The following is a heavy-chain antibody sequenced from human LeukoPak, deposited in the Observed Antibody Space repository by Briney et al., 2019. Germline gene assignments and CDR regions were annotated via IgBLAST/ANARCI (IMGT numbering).Heavy chain of an antibody. Sequence: GGSLRLSCAASGFTFSSYWMSWVRQAPGKGLEWVANIKQDGSEKDYVDSVRGRFTISRDNAQTSLYLQMNSLRAEDTAVYYCARASDPWLQLTWGQGTLVTVSS. CDR2: IKQDGSEK. J-gene: IGHJ5*02. V-gene: IGHV3-7*05. D-gene: IGHD5-24*01. CDR3: ARASDPWLQLT. CDR1: GFTFSSYW.